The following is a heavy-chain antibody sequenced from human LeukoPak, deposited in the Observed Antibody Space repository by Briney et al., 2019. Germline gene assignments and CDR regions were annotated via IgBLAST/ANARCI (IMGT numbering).Heavy chain of an antibody. D-gene: IGHD2-2*01. CDR2: ISSTSAHI. V-gene: IGHV3-21*01. CDR1: GFSFNTYS. Sequence: PGGSLGLSCAASGFSFNTYSMNWVRQAPGKGLEWVSSISSTSAHIFYADSVKGRFSISRDNAKNSLYLQMNRLRVEDTAVYYCTSRYCTTTNCYSFDNWGHGTLVTVS. CDR3: TSRYCTTTNCYSFDN. J-gene: IGHJ3*02.